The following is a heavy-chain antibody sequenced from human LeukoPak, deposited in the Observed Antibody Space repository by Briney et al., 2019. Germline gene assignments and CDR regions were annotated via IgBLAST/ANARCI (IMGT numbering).Heavy chain of an antibody. D-gene: IGHD1-26*01. Sequence: PGRSLRLSCAASGFTFSFYAMSWVRQAPGKGLEWVAGITSSGNTTYYADPVKGRFTISRDNSRNILYPQMNSLRAEDTAIYYCAKDFGGSDYDWYFDLWGRGTVVTVSS. CDR3: AKDFGGSDYDWYFDL. CDR1: GFTFSFYA. J-gene: IGHJ2*01. CDR2: ITSSGNTT. V-gene: IGHV3-23*01.